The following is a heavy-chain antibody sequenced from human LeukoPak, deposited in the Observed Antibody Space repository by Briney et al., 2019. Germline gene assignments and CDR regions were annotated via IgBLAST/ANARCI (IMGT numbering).Heavy chain of an antibody. D-gene: IGHD3-3*01. V-gene: IGHV1-18*01. CDR1: GYTFTSYG. CDR3: ARGASDYDFWSGYFMDV. Sequence: ASVKVSCKASGYTFTSYGIGWVRQAPGQGLEWMGWISAYNGNTNYAQKLQGRVTMTTDTSTSTAYMELRSLRSDDTAVYYCARGASDYDFWSGYFMDVWGKGATVTVSS. CDR2: ISAYNGNT. J-gene: IGHJ6*03.